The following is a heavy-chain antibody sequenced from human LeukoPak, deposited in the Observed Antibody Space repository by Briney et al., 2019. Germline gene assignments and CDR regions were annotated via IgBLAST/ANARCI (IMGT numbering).Heavy chain of an antibody. J-gene: IGHJ4*02. CDR3: AREGVVTLFPDY. V-gene: IGHV1-46*01. D-gene: IGHD4-23*01. CDR1: GYTFISYY. Sequence: GASVKVSCKASGYTFISYYMHWVRQAPGQGLEWMGIINPSGGSTSYAQKFQGRVTMTRDMSTSTVYMELSSLRSEDTAVYYCAREGVVTLFPDYWGQGTLVTVSS. CDR2: INPSGGST.